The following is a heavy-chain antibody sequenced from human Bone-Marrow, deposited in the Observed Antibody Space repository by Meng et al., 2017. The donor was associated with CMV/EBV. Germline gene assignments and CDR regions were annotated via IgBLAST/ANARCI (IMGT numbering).Heavy chain of an antibody. J-gene: IGHJ6*02. CDR1: GGSISSGGYY. D-gene: IGHD6-13*01. V-gene: IGHV4-31*03. CDR3: ARGCRGTRIGYSSCWYDYYYYYGMDV. CDR2: IYYSGST. Sequence: SETLSLTCTVSGGSISSGGYYWSWIRQPPGKGLEWIGYIYYSGSTYYNPSLKSRVTISVDTSKNQFSLKLSSVTAADTAVYYCARGCRGTRIGYSSCWYDYYYYYGMDVWGQGTTVTVSS.